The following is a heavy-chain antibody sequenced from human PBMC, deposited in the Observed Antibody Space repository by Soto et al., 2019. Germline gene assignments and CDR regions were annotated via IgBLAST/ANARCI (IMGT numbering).Heavy chain of an antibody. D-gene: IGHD3-3*01. CDR1: GGSFSGYY. J-gene: IGHJ6*02. V-gene: IGHV4-34*01. CDR2: INQSGST. Sequence: PSETLSLTCAVYGGSFSGYYWSWIRQPPGKGLEWIGEINQSGSTNYNPSLKSRVTISVDTSKNQFSLKLSSVTAADTAVYYCATLRFLEWPYYYYGMDVWGQGTTVTVSS. CDR3: ATLRFLEWPYYYYGMDV.